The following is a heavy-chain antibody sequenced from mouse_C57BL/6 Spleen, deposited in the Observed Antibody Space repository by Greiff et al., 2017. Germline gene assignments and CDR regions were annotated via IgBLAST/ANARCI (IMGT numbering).Heavy chain of an antibody. D-gene: IGHD1-1*01. V-gene: IGHV1-26*01. Sequence: EVQLQQSGPELVKPGASVKITCKASGYTFTDYYMNWVKQSHGKSLEWIGDINPNNGGTSYNQKFKGKATLTVDKSSRTAYMELRSLTSEDSAVYYCARFLIRARGSPYAMDYWGQGTSVTVSS. CDR2: INPNNGGT. J-gene: IGHJ4*01. CDR1: GYTFTDYY. CDR3: ARFLIRARGSPYAMDY.